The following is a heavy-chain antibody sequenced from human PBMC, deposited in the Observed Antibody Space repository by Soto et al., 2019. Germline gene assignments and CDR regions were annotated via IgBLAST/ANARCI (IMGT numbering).Heavy chain of an antibody. J-gene: IGHJ4*02. CDR2: IYYSGST. Sequence: SETLSLTCTVSGGSISSYYWSWIRQPPGKGLEWIGYIYYSGSTNYNPSLKSRVTISVDTSKNQSSLKLSSVTAADTAVYYCARYSAQARYYDSSGRPSYYFDYWGQGTLVT. V-gene: IGHV4-59*01. D-gene: IGHD3-22*01. CDR1: GGSISSYY. CDR3: ARYSAQARYYDSSGRPSYYFDY.